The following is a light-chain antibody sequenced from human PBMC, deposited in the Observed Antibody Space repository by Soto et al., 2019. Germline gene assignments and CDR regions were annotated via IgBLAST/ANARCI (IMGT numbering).Light chain of an antibody. J-gene: IGLJ1*01. Sequence: VLTQPPSASGTPGQRVTISCSGSRSNIGSNTVNWYQQLPGSAPKLLIYSNNQRPSGVPDRFSGSKSGTSASLAISGLRSEDEADYYCAAWDDSLNGFYVFGTGTKVTVL. CDR1: RSNIGSNT. CDR3: AAWDDSLNGFYV. V-gene: IGLV1-44*01. CDR2: SNN.